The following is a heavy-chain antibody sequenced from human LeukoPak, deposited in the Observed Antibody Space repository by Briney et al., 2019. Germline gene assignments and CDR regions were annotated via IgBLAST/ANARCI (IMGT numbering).Heavy chain of an antibody. J-gene: IGHJ4*02. CDR3: ARGSSWSK. D-gene: IGHD6-13*01. Sequence: SETLSLTRAVYGGSFSGYYWSWIRQPPGKGLEWIGEINHSGSTNYNPSLKSRVTISVDTSKNQVSLKLSSVTAADTAVYYCARGSSWSKWGQGTLVTVSS. V-gene: IGHV4-34*01. CDR1: GGSFSGYY. CDR2: INHSGST.